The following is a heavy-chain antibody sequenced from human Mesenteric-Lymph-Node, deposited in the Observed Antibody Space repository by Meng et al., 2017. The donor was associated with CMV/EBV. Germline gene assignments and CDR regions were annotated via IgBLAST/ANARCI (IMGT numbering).Heavy chain of an antibody. V-gene: IGHV3-48*04. J-gene: IGHJ4*02. D-gene: IGHD6-25*01. Sequence: GGSLRLSCAASGFALNKYSMDWVRQAPGKGLEWVSYISDSGGTIYYADSVKGRFTISRDIAKNSLYLQMNSLRAEDTAVYYCARNLAAGGFDSWGQGTLVTVSS. CDR3: ARNLAAGGFDS. CDR1: GFALNKYS. CDR2: ISDSGGTI.